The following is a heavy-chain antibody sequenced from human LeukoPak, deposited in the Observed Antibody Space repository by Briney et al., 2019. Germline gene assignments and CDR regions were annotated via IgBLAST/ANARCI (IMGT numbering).Heavy chain of an antibody. D-gene: IGHD2/OR15-2a*01. CDR2: IWYDGSHK. Sequence: PGGSLRLSCAASEFTFSSYGMHWVRQAPGKGLEWVAVIWYDGSHKYYADSVKGRFTISRDNSKNSLYLQMNSLRAEDTAVYYCARAREGFYGPFDYWGQGTLLTVSS. CDR3: ARAREGFYGPFDY. V-gene: IGHV3-33*01. J-gene: IGHJ4*02. CDR1: EFTFSSYG.